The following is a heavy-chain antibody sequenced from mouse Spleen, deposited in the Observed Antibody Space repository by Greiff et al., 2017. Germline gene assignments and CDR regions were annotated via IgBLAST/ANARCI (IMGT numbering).Heavy chain of an antibody. V-gene: IGHV1-80*01. D-gene: IGHD1-1*01. CDR1: GYAFSSYW. CDR3: ARWDYYDGSYDYAMDY. CDR2: IYPGDGDT. Sequence: VMLVESGAELVKPGASVKISCKASGYAFSSYWMNWVKQRPGKGLEWIGQIYPGDGDTNYNGKFKGKATLTADKSSSTAYMQLSSLTSEDSAVYFCARWDYYDGSYDYAMDYWGQGTSVTVSS. J-gene: IGHJ4*01.